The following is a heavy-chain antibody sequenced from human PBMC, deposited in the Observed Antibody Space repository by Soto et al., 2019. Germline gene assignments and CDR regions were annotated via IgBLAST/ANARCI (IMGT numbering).Heavy chain of an antibody. CDR3: ARSLVISMAYKDNFFAP. CDR1: GVTLRSSA. Sequence: GGYVRTACAVSGVTLRSSAMYWARQARGKEQERVGVISYDEKKTYYTDSVKGRFTISRDNSKNMLYLQVNSLRAEDTAVYYCARSLVISMAYKDNFFAPSGQGSLVTGSS. J-gene: IGHJ5*02. V-gene: IGHV3-30*04. CDR2: ISYDEKKT. D-gene: IGHD3-22*01.